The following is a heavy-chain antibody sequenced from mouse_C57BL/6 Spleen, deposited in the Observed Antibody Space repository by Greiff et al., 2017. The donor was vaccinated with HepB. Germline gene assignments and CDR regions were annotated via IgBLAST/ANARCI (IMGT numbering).Heavy chain of an antibody. CDR3: TRMRDYYGSSYGYFDV. V-gene: IGHV1-15*01. Sequence: VQLQQSGAELVRPGASVTLSCKASGYTFTDYEMHWVKQTPVHGLEWIGAIDPETGGTAYNQKFKGKAILTADKSSSTAYMELRSLTSEDSAVYYCTRMRDYYGSSYGYFDVWGTGTTVTVSS. J-gene: IGHJ1*03. D-gene: IGHD1-1*01. CDR2: IDPETGGT. CDR1: GYTFTDYE.